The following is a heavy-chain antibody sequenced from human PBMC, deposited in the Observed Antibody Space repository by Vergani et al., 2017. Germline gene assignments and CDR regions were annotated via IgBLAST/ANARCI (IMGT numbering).Heavy chain of an antibody. J-gene: IGHJ4*02. CDR1: GFSLKNPGVA. CDR3: ARGRVSMRVVVMVHPFYFDY. V-gene: IGHV2-5*01. CDR2: IYWNEDK. Sequence: QITLRESGPALVKPTQTLTVTCTFSGFSLKNPGVAVGWIRQPPGRALEWLGLIYWNEDKRYSPFLESRLTITKDTSKSQVVLTMTNLDPVDTATYYCARGRVSMRVVVMVHPFYFDYWGQGNLVTFSS. D-gene: IGHD2/OR15-2a*01.